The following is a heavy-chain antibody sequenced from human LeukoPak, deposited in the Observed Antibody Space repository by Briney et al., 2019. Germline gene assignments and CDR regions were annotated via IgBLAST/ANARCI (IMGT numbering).Heavy chain of an antibody. D-gene: IGHD6-6*01. V-gene: IGHV3-23*01. CDR3: AKDLRQLVSRFDY. Sequence: GGSLRLSCAASGFTFSSYAMSWVRQAPGKGLEWVSAISGSGGSTYYADSVKGRFTISRDNSKNTLYPQMNSLRAEDTAVYYCAKDLRQLVSRFDYWGQGTLVTVSS. J-gene: IGHJ4*02. CDR1: GFTFSSYA. CDR2: ISGSGGST.